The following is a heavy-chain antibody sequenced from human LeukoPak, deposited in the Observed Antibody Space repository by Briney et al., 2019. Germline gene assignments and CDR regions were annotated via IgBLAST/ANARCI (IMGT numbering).Heavy chain of an antibody. J-gene: IGHJ4*02. CDR2: INAGNGNT. Sequence: ASVKVSCRASGYTFTSYDINWVRQATGQGLEWMGWINAGNGNTKYSQKFQGRVTITRDTSASTAYMELSSLRSEDTAVYYCARDYYDSSGYYVHDYWGQGTLVTVSS. CDR3: ARDYYDSSGYYVHDY. D-gene: IGHD3-22*01. CDR1: GYTFTSYD. V-gene: IGHV1-3*01.